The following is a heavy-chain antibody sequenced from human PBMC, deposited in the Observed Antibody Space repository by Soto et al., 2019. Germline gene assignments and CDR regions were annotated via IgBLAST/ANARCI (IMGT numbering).Heavy chain of an antibody. CDR3: AREGIAAALDY. CDR2: ISSSSSYI. V-gene: IGHV3-21*01. CDR1: GFTFSSYS. J-gene: IGHJ4*02. D-gene: IGHD6-13*01. Sequence: EVQLVESGGGLVKPGGSLRLSCAASGFTFSSYSMNWVRQTPGRGLEWVSSISSSSSYIYYADSVKGRFTISRDNAKNSLYLQVNSLRAEDTAVYYCAREGIAAALDYWGQGTLVTVSS.